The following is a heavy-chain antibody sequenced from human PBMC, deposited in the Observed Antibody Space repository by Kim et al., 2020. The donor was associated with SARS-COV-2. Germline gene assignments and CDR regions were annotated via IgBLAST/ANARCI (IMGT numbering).Heavy chain of an antibody. J-gene: IGHJ3*02. D-gene: IGHD2-2*01. Sequence: SETLSLTCAVYGGSFSNYYWSWVRQPPGXGXEWIGEINHGGTTNYNPSLKSRVTISVDTSKNQFSLNLSSVTAADTAVYYCAREPKPRTSALGAFDIWGQXPXVTVSS. CDR2: INHGGTT. CDR3: AREPKPRTSALGAFDI. V-gene: IGHV4-34*01. CDR1: GGSFSNYY.